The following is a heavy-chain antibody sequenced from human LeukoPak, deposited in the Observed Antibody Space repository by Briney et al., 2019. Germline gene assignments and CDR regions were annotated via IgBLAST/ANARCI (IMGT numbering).Heavy chain of an antibody. CDR3: ANFGRLRWFYDSSGLDAFDI. Sequence: PGGSLRLSCAASGFTFSSYAMSWVRQAPGKGLEWVSAISGSGGSTYYTDSVKGRFTISRDNSKNTLYLQMSSLRAEDTAVYYCANFGRLRWFYDSSGLDAFDIWGQGTMVTVSS. D-gene: IGHD3-22*01. CDR2: ISGSGGST. J-gene: IGHJ3*02. CDR1: GFTFSSYA. V-gene: IGHV3-23*01.